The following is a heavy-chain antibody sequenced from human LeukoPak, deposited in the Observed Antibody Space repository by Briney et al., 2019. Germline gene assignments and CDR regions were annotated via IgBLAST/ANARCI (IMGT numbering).Heavy chain of an antibody. Sequence: GASVKVSCKASGGTFSSYAISWVRQAPGQGLEWMGGIIPIFGTANYAQKFQGRITITADESTSTAYMELSSLRSEDTAVYYCARDRDYYDSNNNWFDPWGQGTLVTVSS. D-gene: IGHD3-22*01. CDR2: IIPIFGTA. CDR1: GGTFSSYA. CDR3: ARDRDYYDSNNNWFDP. J-gene: IGHJ5*02. V-gene: IGHV1-69*13.